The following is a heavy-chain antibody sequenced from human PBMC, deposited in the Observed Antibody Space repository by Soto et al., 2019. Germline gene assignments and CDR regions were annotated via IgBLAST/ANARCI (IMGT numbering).Heavy chain of an antibody. CDR1: GFTFSSYG. D-gene: IGHD6-13*01. J-gene: IGHJ6*03. Sequence: GGSLRLSCAASGFTFSSYGMHWVRQAPGKGLEWVAVISYDGSNKYYADSVKGRFTISRDNSKNTLYLQMNSLRAEDTAVYYCAKGNRIAAADAMDVWGKGTTVTVSS. CDR2: ISYDGSNK. CDR3: AKGNRIAAADAMDV. V-gene: IGHV3-30*18.